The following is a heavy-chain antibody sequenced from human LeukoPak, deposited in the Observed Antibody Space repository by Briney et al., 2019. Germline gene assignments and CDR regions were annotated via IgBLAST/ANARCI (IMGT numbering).Heavy chain of an antibody. V-gene: IGHV4-39*07. CDR2: MHYSGST. J-gene: IGHJ4*02. Sequence: SETLSLTCTVSGGSISSTTYYWGWIRQPPGKGLEWIASMHYSGSTYYNPSLNNRVTRSIDTSKNQFSMKLSSVTAADTAVYYCAREMYDSGGYRVSYFDFWGQGILVTVSS. CDR1: GGSISSTTYY. D-gene: IGHD3-22*01. CDR3: AREMYDSGGYRVSYFDF.